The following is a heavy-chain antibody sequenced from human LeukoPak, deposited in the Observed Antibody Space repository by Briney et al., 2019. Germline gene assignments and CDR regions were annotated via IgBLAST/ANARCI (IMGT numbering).Heavy chain of an antibody. CDR3: ARNRLRKYYFDY. V-gene: IGHV4-59*01. CDR1: GGSISSYY. CDR2: IYYSGST. J-gene: IGHJ4*02. D-gene: IGHD4-17*01. Sequence: SGTLSLTCTVSGGSISSYYWSWIRQPPGKGLEWVGYIYYSGSTNYNPSLKSRVTISVDTSKNQFSLKLSSVTAADTAVYYCARNRLRKYYFDYWGQGTLVTVSS.